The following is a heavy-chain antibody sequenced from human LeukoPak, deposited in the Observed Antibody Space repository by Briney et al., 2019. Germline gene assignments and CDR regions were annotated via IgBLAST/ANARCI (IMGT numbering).Heavy chain of an antibody. D-gene: IGHD4-17*01. J-gene: IGHJ4*02. CDR2: ISSSGSAI. CDR1: GFTFKDYY. V-gene: IGHV3-11*04. CDR3: ARESGYTVTSRFDY. Sequence: PGGSLRLSCAASGFTFKDYYMSWIRQAPGKGLEWVSYISSSGSAIFYADSVKGRFTISRDNAKNSLFLQMNSLRAEDTAVYYCARESGYTVTSRFDYWGQGTLVTVSS.